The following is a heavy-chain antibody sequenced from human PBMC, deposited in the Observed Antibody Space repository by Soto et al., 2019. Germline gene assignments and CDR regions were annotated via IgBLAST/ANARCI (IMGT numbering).Heavy chain of an antibody. Sequence: PGGSQRLSCAASGFPFSSYAMSWVRQAPGKGLEWVSAISGSGGSTYYADSVKGRFTISRDNSKNTLYLQMNSLRAEDTAVYYCAKDRVAVAGTMGYFDYWGQGTLVTVSS. CDR3: AKDRVAVAGTMGYFDY. D-gene: IGHD6-19*01. J-gene: IGHJ4*02. V-gene: IGHV3-23*01. CDR2: ISGSGGST. CDR1: GFPFSSYA.